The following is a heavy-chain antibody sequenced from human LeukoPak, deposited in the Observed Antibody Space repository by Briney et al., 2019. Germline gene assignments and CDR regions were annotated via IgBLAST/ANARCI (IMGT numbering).Heavy chain of an antibody. CDR1: GFTFSSYS. J-gene: IGHJ2*01. D-gene: IGHD5-18*01. V-gene: IGHV3-48*04. CDR2: ISSSSSTI. Sequence: PGGSLRLSCAASGFTFSSYSMNWVRQAPGKGLEWVSYISSSSSTIYYADSVKGRFTISRDNAKNTLYLQMNSLRAEDTAVYYCARAEGGYSYGASDWYFDLWGRGTLVTVSS. CDR3: ARAEGGYSYGASDWYFDL.